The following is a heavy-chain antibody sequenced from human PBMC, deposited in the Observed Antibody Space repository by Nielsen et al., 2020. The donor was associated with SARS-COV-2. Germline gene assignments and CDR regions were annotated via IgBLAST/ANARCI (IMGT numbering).Heavy chain of an antibody. CDR1: GFTFDDYA. D-gene: IGHD4-17*01. Sequence: GGSLRLSCAASGFTFDDYAMHWVRQAPGKGLEWVSGISWNSGSIGYADSVKGRFTISRDNAKNSLYLQMNSLRAEDTALYYCAKDLPDYGDYEGGFDYWGQGTLVTVSS. CDR3: AKDLPDYGDYEGGFDY. V-gene: IGHV3-9*01. CDR2: ISWNSGSI. J-gene: IGHJ4*02.